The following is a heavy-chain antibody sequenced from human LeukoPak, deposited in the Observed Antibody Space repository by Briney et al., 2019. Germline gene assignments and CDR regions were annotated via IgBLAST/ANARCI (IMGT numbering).Heavy chain of an antibody. V-gene: IGHV3-48*04. CDR1: GFTFSSYG. Sequence: GGSLRLSCAASGFTFSSYGMNWVRQAPGKGLEWVSYISSSGSTIYYADSVKGRFTISRDNAKNSLYLQMNSLRAEDTAVYYCARGGSTSLRWFDPWGQGTLVTVSS. J-gene: IGHJ5*02. D-gene: IGHD2-2*01. CDR3: ARGGSTSLRWFDP. CDR2: ISSSGSTI.